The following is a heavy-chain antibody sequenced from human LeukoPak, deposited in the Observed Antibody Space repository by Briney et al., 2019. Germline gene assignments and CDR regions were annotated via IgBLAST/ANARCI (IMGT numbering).Heavy chain of an antibody. D-gene: IGHD6-13*01. Sequence: GGSLRLSCAASGFTFSNYGMHWVRQAPGKGLEWVSAISGSGGSTYYADSVKGRFTISRDNSKNTLYLQMNSLRAEDTAVYYCARSSSWYYFDYWGQGTLVTVSS. J-gene: IGHJ4*02. CDR1: GFTFSNYG. V-gene: IGHV3-23*01. CDR2: ISGSGGST. CDR3: ARSSSWYYFDY.